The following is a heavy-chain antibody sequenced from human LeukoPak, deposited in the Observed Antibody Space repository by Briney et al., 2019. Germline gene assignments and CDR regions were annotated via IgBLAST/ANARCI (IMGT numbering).Heavy chain of an antibody. V-gene: IGHV3-74*01. D-gene: IGHD5/OR15-5a*01. CDR1: GFTFSSYW. CDR3: ARDLPLYYYGMDV. CDR2: INSDGSST. J-gene: IGHJ6*02. Sequence: GGSLRLSCAASGFTFSSYWMHWVRHAPXXXLVWVSRINSDGSSTSYADSVKGRFTISRDNAKNTLYLQMNSLRAEDTAVYYRARDLPLYYYGMDVWGQGTTVTVSS.